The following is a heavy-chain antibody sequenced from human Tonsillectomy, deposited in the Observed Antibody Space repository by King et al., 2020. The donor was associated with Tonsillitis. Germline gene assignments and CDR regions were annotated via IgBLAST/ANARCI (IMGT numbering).Heavy chain of an antibody. CDR2: IKTKSDGGTT. CDR3: TPSGNYPPSRLY. V-gene: IGHV3-15*01. Sequence: VQLVESGGGLVKPGGSLRLSCAASGFTFSDAWMSWVRQAPGKGLEWVGRIKTKSDGGTTDYAAPVKGRFTISRDDSQNTLYLQVNSPKTEDTAVYYCTPSGNYPPSRLYWGQGTLFATSS. D-gene: IGHD1-26*01. CDR1: GFTFSDAW. J-gene: IGHJ4*02.